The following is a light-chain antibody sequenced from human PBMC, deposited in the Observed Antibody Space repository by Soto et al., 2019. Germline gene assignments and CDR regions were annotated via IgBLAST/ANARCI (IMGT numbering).Light chain of an antibody. J-gene: IGKJ2*01. Sequence: DIQMTQSPSTLSASVGYRVTITCRASQSVSEWLAWYQQKPGKPPKLLIYDASTLASGVPSRFSGSGSSSGTDFSLVISSLQPDDSATYYCQQYITYLYTFGQGTKVEIK. CDR2: DAS. V-gene: IGKV1-5*01. CDR1: QSVSEW. CDR3: QQYITYLYT.